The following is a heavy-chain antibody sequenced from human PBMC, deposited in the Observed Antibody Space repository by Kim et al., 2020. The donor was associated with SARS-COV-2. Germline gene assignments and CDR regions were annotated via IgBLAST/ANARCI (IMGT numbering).Heavy chain of an antibody. Sequence: GGSLRLSCAASGFTFSSYWMHWVRQAPGKGLVWVSRINSDGSSTSYADSVKGRFTISRDNAKNTLYLQMNSLRAEDTAVYYCANGMITMIGEPAPDVWGQGTTVTVSS. J-gene: IGHJ6*02. D-gene: IGHD3-22*01. CDR2: INSDGSST. V-gene: IGHV3-74*01. CDR3: ANGMITMIGEPAPDV. CDR1: GFTFSSYW.